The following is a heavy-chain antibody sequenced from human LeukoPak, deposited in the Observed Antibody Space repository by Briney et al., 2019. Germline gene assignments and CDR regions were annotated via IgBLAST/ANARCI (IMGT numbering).Heavy chain of an antibody. Sequence: PGGTLRLSCAASGFTFSRNSMTWVRQAPGKGLEWVSAISGSGGNTYYADSVKGRFTISRDNSKNTLYLQMNGLRAEDTAVYYCARDYLGHRYSSGWYFYDYWGDESLVTVSS. CDR1: GFTFSRNS. CDR3: ARDYLGHRYSSGWYFYDY. CDR2: ISGSGGNT. V-gene: IGHV3-23*01. D-gene: IGHD6-19*01. J-gene: IGHJ4*03.